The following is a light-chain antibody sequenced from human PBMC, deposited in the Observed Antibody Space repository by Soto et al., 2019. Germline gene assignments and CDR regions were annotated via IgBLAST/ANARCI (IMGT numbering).Light chain of an antibody. J-gene: IGLJ1*01. Sequence: QSVLTQPPSVSGSPGQSVTISCTIATSDVGDYEHVSWYQLAPGTTPKLLISDVINRPSGVPDRFSGSKSGNTPSLTISGLQAEDEADYYCSSYTDSSNYVFGTGTKVTVL. CDR2: DVI. V-gene: IGLV2-18*02. CDR1: TSDVGDYEH. CDR3: SSYTDSSNYV.